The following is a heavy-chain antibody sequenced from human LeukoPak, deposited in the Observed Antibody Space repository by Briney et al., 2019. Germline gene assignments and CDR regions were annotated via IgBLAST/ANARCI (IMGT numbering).Heavy chain of an antibody. D-gene: IGHD3-3*01. J-gene: IGHJ3*02. Sequence: PGGSLRLSCVASGFTFSNYEMNWVRQAPGKGLEWVSIIYSGGSTYYADSVKGRFTISKDNSKNTLYLQMNSLRAEDTAVYYCASSYDFWSGFDAFDIWGQGTMVTVSS. CDR3: ASSYDFWSGFDAFDI. CDR1: GFTFSNYE. CDR2: IYSGGST. V-gene: IGHV3-53*01.